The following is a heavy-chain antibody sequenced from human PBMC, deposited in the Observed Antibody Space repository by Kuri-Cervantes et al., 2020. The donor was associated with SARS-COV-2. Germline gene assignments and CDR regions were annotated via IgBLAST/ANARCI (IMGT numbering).Heavy chain of an antibody. CDR1: GFTFTSYA. D-gene: IGHD1-1*01. CDR3: ARDPNDWAFDI. J-gene: IGHJ3*02. Sequence: GESLKISCAASGFTFTSYAMHWVRQAPGKGLEWVAVISYDGSNNYYADSVKGRFTISRDNSKSTLYLQMNSLRAEDTAVYYCARDPNDWAFDIWGQGTMVTVSS. V-gene: IGHV3-30-3*01. CDR2: ISYDGSNN.